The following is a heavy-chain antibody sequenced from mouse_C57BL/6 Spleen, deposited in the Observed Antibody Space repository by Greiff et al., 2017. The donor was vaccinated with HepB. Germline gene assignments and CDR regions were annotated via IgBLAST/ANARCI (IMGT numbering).Heavy chain of an antibody. J-gene: IGHJ3*01. CDR3: ARQGYGYDPFAY. CDR1: GFTFSSYG. CDR2: ISSGGSYT. V-gene: IGHV5-6*01. D-gene: IGHD2-2*01. Sequence: EVHLVESGGDLVKPGGSLKLSCAASGFTFSSYGMSWVRQTPDKRLEWVATISSGGSYTYYPDSVKGRFTISRDNAKNTLYLQMSSLKSEDTAMYYCARQGYGYDPFAYWGQGTLVTVSA.